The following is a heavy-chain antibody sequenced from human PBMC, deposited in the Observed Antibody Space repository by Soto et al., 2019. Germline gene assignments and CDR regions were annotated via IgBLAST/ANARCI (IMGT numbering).Heavy chain of an antibody. V-gene: IGHV3-23*01. CDR3: AKCSPRYSSGLKAYYFDY. J-gene: IGHJ4*02. D-gene: IGHD6-19*01. Sequence: GGSLRLSCAASGFTFSSYAMSWVRQAPGKGLEWVSVISGSGGSTYYADSVKGRFTISRDNSKNTLYLQMNSLRAEGTAVYYCAKCSPRYSSGLKAYYFDYWGQGTLVTVPQ. CDR2: ISGSGGST. CDR1: GFTFSSYA.